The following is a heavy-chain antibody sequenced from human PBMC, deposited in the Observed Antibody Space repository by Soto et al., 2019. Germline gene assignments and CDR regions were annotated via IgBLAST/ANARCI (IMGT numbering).Heavy chain of an antibody. CDR3: ARGLERPPRYYYYGMDV. J-gene: IGHJ6*02. CDR1: GGSFSGYY. Sequence: LSLTCAVYGGSFSGYYWSWIRQPPGKGLEWIGEINHSGSTNYNPSLKSRVTISVDTSKNQFSLKLSSVTAADTAVYYCARGLERPPRYYYYGMDVWGQGTTVTVSS. V-gene: IGHV4-34*01. CDR2: INHSGST. D-gene: IGHD1-1*01.